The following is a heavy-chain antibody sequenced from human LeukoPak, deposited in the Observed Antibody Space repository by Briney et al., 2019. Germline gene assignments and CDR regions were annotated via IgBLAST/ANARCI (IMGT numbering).Heavy chain of an antibody. CDR1: GGSISSYY. V-gene: IGHV4-59*01. D-gene: IGHD6-13*01. J-gene: IGHJ3*02. CDR2: IYYSGST. CDR3: ARPAWGVKQPAFDI. Sequence: SETLSLTCTVSGGSISSYYWSWIRQPPGKGLEWIGYIYYSGSTNYNPSLKSRVTISVDTSKNQFSLKLSSVTAADTAVYYCARPAWGVKQPAFDIWGQGTMVTVSS.